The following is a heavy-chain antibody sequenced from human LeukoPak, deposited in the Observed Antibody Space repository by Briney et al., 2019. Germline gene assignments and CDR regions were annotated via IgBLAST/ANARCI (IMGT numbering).Heavy chain of an antibody. D-gene: IGHD4-17*01. CDR2: IKQDGSET. CDR3: AREADYALDY. Sequence: GGSLRLSCAASRFTLSNYWMSWVRQAPGKGLEWVANIKQDGSETYYVDSVKGRFTISRDNAKNSLSLQMNSLRAEDTAVYYCAREADYALDYWGQGTLVTVSS. J-gene: IGHJ4*02. CDR1: RFTLSNYW. V-gene: IGHV3-7*01.